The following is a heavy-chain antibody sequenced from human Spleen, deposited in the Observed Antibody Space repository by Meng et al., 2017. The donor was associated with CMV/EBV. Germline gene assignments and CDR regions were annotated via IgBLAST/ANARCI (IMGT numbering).Heavy chain of an antibody. D-gene: IGHD6-19*01. CDR3: ARESKYNSGWGDYYYYGMDV. Sequence: SVKVSCKTSGGTLINYPISWVRQAPGQGLEWMGGIIPIIGVTNYAQKFQGRVSITADKSTTTAYMELSSLRSEDTAVYFCARESKYNSGWGDYYYYGMDVWGQGTTVTVSS. J-gene: IGHJ6*02. CDR2: IIPIIGVT. CDR1: GGTLINYP. V-gene: IGHV1-69*10.